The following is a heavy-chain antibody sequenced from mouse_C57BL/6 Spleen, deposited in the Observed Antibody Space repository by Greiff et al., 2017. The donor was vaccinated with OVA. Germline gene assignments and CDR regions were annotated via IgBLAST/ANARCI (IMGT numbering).Heavy chain of an antibody. CDR1: GYTFTDYN. CDR2: INPNNGGT. D-gene: IGHD4-1*01. V-gene: IGHV1-22*01. Sequence: DVKLVESGPELVKPGASVKMSCKASGYTFTDYNMHWVKQSHGKSLEWIGYINPNNGGTSYNQKFKGKATLTVNKSSSTAYMELRSLTSEDSAVYYCARDPYLGRAMDYWGQGTSVTVSS. J-gene: IGHJ4*01. CDR3: ARDPYLGRAMDY.